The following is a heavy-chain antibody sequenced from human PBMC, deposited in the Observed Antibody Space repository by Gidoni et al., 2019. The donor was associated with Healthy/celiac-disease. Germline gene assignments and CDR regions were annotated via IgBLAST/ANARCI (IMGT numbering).Heavy chain of an antibody. J-gene: IGHJ4*02. D-gene: IGHD6-19*01. CDR1: GFSLSTSGMR. V-gene: IGHV2-70*04. CDR2: IDWDDDK. CDR3: AREGGWVFDY. Sequence: QVTLKESGPALVKPTQTLTLTCTFSGFSLSTSGMRVSWIRQPPGKALEWLARIDWDDDKFYSTSLKTMLTISKDTSKNQVVLTMTNMDPVDTATYYCAREGGWVFDYWGQGTLVTVSS.